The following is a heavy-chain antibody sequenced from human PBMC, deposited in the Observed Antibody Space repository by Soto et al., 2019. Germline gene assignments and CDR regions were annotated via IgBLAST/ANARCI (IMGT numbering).Heavy chain of an antibody. Sequence: EVQLLESGGGLVQPGGSLRLSCAASGFTFSSYAMSWVRQAPGKGLEWVSAISGSGGSTYYADSVKGRFTISRDNSKKTLYLQMNSLRAEETAVYYCAKGFEMIVVRGAFDIWGQGTMVTVSS. CDR2: ISGSGGST. CDR3: AKGFEMIVVRGAFDI. J-gene: IGHJ3*02. CDR1: GFTFSSYA. D-gene: IGHD3-22*01. V-gene: IGHV3-23*01.